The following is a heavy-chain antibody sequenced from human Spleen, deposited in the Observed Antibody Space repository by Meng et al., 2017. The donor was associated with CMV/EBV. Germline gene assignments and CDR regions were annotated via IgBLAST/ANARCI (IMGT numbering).Heavy chain of an antibody. J-gene: IGHJ4*02. Sequence: GGSLRLSCAASGFTFSSYAMHWVRQAPGKGLEWVAVISSDGSSKYYADSVKGRFTISRDNSENTLYLQMHSLRAEDTAAYYCARDLLFGVVIIDYWGQGTLVTVSS. V-gene: IGHV3-30-3*01. CDR1: GFTFSSYA. D-gene: IGHD3-3*01. CDR3: ARDLLFGVVIIDY. CDR2: ISSDGSSK.